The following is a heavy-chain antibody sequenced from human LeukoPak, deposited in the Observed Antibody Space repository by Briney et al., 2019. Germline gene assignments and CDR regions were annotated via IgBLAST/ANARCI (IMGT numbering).Heavy chain of an antibody. CDR1: GFTFSTYS. V-gene: IGHV3-21*01. Sequence: GGSLRLSCAASGFTFSTYSMNWVRQAPGKGLEWVSSISSGSSFIYYADSVKGRFTISRDNAKNSLFLQMNSLRAEDTAVYYCARESNGYFYWGQGTLVTVSS. CDR3: ARESNGYFY. D-gene: IGHD3-22*01. CDR2: ISSGSSFI. J-gene: IGHJ4*02.